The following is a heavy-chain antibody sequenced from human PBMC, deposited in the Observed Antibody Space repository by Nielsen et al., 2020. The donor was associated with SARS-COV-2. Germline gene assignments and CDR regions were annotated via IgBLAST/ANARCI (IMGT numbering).Heavy chain of an antibody. Sequence: GESLKISCAASGFTFSSHAMHWVRQAPGKGLEWVAVISYDGSNKYYADSVKGRFTISRDNSKNTLYLQMNGLRAEDTAVYYCARGNGWGSYFDYWGQGTLVTVSS. J-gene: IGHJ4*02. V-gene: IGHV3-30-3*01. CDR3: ARGNGWGSYFDY. CDR2: ISYDGSNK. CDR1: GFTFSSHA. D-gene: IGHD7-27*01.